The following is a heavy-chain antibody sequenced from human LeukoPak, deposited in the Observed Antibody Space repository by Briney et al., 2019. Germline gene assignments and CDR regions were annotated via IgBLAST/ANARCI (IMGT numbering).Heavy chain of an antibody. J-gene: IGHJ4*02. D-gene: IGHD3-10*01. CDR1: GGSISSYY. Sequence: SETLSLTCTVSGGSISSYYWSWIRQPPGKGLEWIGYIYYSGSTNYNPSLKSRVTISVDTSKNQFSLKLSSVTAADTAVHYCARALGEGEFDYWGQGTLVTVSS. CDR2: IYYSGST. V-gene: IGHV4-59*01. CDR3: ARALGEGEFDY.